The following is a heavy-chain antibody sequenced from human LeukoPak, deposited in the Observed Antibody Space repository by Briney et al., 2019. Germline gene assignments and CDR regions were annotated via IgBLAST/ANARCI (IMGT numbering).Heavy chain of an antibody. CDR2: INPNSGGT. D-gene: IGHD6-19*01. CDR1: GYTFTGYY. V-gene: IGHV1-2*02. J-gene: IGHJ4*02. Sequence: ASVKVSCKASGYTFTGYYMHWVRQAPGQGLEWMGWINPNSGGTNYAQKFQGRVTMTRDTYISTAYMELSRLRSDDTAVYYCARAYFLAVAGPFDYWGQGTLVTVSS. CDR3: ARAYFLAVAGPFDY.